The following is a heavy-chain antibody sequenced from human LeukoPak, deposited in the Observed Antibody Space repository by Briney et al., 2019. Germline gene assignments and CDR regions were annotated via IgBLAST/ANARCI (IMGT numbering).Heavy chain of an antibody. CDR2: INPNSGGT. CDR3: ARGGYYDYVWGSYRYFDY. V-gene: IGHV1-2*06. J-gene: IGHJ4*02. D-gene: IGHD3-16*02. Sequence: ASVKVSCKASGNTFTGYYMHWVRQAPGQGLEWMGRINPNSGGTNYAQKFQGRVTMTRDASISTAYMELSRLRSDDTAVYYCARGGYYDYVWGSYRYFDYWGQGTLVTVSS. CDR1: GNTFTGYY.